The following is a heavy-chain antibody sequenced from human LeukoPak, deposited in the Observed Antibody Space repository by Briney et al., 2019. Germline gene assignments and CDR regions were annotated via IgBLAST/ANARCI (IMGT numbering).Heavy chain of an antibody. CDR1: GFTFSNYW. CDR2: IRQDGSEK. V-gene: IGHV3-7*01. Sequence: GGSLRLSCAASGFTFSNYWMSWVRQAPGKGLEWVANIRQDGSEKYYVDSVKGRFTISRDISKSILYLQMNSLRAEDTGVYYCARDLAAARLDFRGQGTLVTVSS. D-gene: IGHD6-6*01. J-gene: IGHJ4*02. CDR3: ARDLAAARLDF.